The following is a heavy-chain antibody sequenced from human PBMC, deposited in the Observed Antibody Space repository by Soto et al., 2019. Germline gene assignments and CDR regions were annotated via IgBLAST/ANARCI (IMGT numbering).Heavy chain of an antibody. D-gene: IGHD6-19*01. CDR2: SSGSSGST. J-gene: IGHJ4*02. CDR3: AKASFPDPLYCSGWYPNDY. CDR1: GFTFSSYG. V-gene: IGHV3-23*01. Sequence: QPWESLCLACGASGFTFSSYGMIGTRHAPWQGLEWGSASSGSSGSTYYADSVKGRFTISRDNSKTTLYLKMNCLRAEDTAIYYCAKASFPDPLYCSGWYPNDYWGPGTLVTVSS.